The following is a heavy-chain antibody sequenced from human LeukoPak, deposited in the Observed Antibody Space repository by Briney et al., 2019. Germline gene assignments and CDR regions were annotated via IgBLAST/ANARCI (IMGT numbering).Heavy chain of an antibody. V-gene: IGHV4-30-4*01. J-gene: IGHJ3*01. CDR2: IYYSGST. CDR1: GGSISSGDYY. D-gene: IGHD6-19*01. Sequence: SETLSLTCTVSGGSISSGDYYWSWIRQPPGKGLEWIGYIYYSGSTYYNPSLKSRVTISVDTSKNQFSLKLSSVTAADTAVYYCARHLPYSSGWLGDAFDVWGQGTMVTVSS. CDR3: ARHLPYSSGWLGDAFDV.